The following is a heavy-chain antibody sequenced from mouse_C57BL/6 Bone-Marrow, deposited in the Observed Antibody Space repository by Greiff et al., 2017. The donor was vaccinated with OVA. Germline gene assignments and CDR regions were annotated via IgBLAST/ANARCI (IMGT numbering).Heavy chain of an antibody. CDR2: IYPSDSET. V-gene: IGHV1-61*01. D-gene: IGHD1-1*01. Sequence: QVQLKQPGAELVRPGSSVKLSCKASGYTFTSYWMDWVKQRPGQGLEWIGNIYPSDSETHYNQKFKDKATLTVDKSSSTAYMQLSSLTSEDSAVYYCARFYGSSPYYYAMDYWGQGTSVTVSS. CDR1: GYTFTSYW. CDR3: ARFYGSSPYYYAMDY. J-gene: IGHJ4*01.